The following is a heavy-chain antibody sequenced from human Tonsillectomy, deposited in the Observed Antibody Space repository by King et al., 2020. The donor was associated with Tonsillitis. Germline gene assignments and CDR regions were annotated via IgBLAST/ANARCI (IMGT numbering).Heavy chain of an antibody. V-gene: IGHV4-34*01. CDR1: GGSFSGYY. D-gene: IGHD2/OR15-2a*01. Sequence: VQLQQWGAGLLKPSETLSLTCAVYGGSFSGYYWSWIRQPPGKGLEWIGEINHSGSTNYNPSLKSRVTISVDTSKNQFSLKLRSVTAADTAVYYCARGLGSPRGLRIKTDAFAIWGQGTMVTVSS. CDR3: ARGLGSPRGLRIKTDAFAI. J-gene: IGHJ3*02. CDR2: INHSGST.